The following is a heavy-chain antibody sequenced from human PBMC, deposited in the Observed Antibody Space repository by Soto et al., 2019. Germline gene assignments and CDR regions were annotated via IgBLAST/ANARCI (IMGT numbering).Heavy chain of an antibody. Sequence: QVQLQESGPGLVKPSETLSLTCTVSGGSMSGQHWSWIRQPPGKGLEWIGHHSDSTSYNPSLKSRVTISTDTSKNQFFLKLSSVTAAATAVYYCATYSVGEGGRGYWGQGTLVTVSS. J-gene: IGHJ4*02. CDR2: HHSDST. V-gene: IGHV4-4*09. D-gene: IGHD5-12*01. CDR3: ATYSVGEGGRGY. CDR1: GGSMSGQH.